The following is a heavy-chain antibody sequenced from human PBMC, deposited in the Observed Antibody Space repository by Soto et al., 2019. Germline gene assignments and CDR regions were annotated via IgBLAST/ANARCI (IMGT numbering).Heavy chain of an antibody. CDR2: ISGSGGST. V-gene: IGHV3-23*01. D-gene: IGHD3-16*02. Sequence: EVQLLESGGGLVQPGGSLRLSCAASGFTFSSYAMSWVRQAPGKGLEWVSAISGSGGSTYYADSVKGRFTISRDNSKNTLYLQMNSLRAEDTAVYYCAKDRSEYDYIWGSYLPNALAIWGQGTIVTVSS. CDR1: GFTFSSYA. J-gene: IGHJ3*02. CDR3: AKDRSEYDYIWGSYLPNALAI.